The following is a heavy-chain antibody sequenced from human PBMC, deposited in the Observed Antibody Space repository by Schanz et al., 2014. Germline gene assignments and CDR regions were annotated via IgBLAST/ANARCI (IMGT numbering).Heavy chain of an antibody. D-gene: IGHD3-22*01. CDR1: GFTFSDYA. CDR2: ISDSGGSM. V-gene: IGHV3-23*04. J-gene: IGHJ4*02. CDR3: AKVWGSDYFYPFDY. Sequence: EVQLEESGGGLVQPGGSLRVSCAATGFTFSDYAMSWVRQAPGKGLEWVSAISDSGGSMFYADSVKGRFTISRDNSRNTLYLQMSSLRAEDTAVYYCAKVWGSDYFYPFDYWGQGTLVTVSS.